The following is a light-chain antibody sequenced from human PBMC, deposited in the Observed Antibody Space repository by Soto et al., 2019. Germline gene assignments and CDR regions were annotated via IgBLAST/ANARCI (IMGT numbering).Light chain of an antibody. CDR3: QQRSNWPPEVT. CDR2: DAS. CDR1: QSVRSS. Sequence: DIVLTQSPDTLSLSPGERATLSCRASQSVRSSLAWYQQKPGQAPRLLIYDASNRATGIPARFSCSGSGTELTLTISSLEPEDFAVYYWQQRSNWPPEVTCVPGTKVDIK. V-gene: IGKV3-11*01. J-gene: IGKJ3*01.